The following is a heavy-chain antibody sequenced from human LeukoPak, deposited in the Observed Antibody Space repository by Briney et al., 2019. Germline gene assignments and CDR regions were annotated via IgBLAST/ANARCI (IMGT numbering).Heavy chain of an antibody. Sequence: GGSQRLSCAASGFTFSSYAMSWVRQAPGKGLEWVSAISGSGSTYYADSVKGRFTISRDNSKNTLYLQMNSLRAEDTAVYYCATRPLYSSSLGPPRGPWGQGTLVTVSS. CDR1: GFTFSSYA. D-gene: IGHD6-6*01. CDR3: ATRPLYSSSLGPPRGP. J-gene: IGHJ5*02. CDR2: ISGSGST. V-gene: IGHV3-23*01.